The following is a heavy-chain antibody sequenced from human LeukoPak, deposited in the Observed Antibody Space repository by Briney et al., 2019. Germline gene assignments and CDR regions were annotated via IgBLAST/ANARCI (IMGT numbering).Heavy chain of an antibody. V-gene: IGHV4-39*01. CDR2: MYYSGST. Sequence: WETLSLTCTVSGGSITSSSYYWAWSRQPPGKGLEWIGSMYYSGSTYYNSSLQSRVTISVDTSKNQFSLKLRFVTAADTAVYYCSYGMDTWGQGTTVTVSS. CDR1: GGSITSSSYY. J-gene: IGHJ6*02. CDR3: SYGMDT.